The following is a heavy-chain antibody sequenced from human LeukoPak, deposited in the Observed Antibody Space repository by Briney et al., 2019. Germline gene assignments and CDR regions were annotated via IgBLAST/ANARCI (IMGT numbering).Heavy chain of an antibody. CDR1: GFTFSSYE. V-gene: IGHV3-7*05. CDR2: IKVDGSEK. Sequence: PGGSLRLSCAASGFTFSSYEMNWVRQPPGKGLEWVANIKVDGSEKYYVDSVKGRFTISRDDAKRTVDLQMDNLRAEDTAIYYCAYRNNFEYWGQGALVTVSS. CDR3: AYRNNFEY. D-gene: IGHD1-26*01. J-gene: IGHJ4*02.